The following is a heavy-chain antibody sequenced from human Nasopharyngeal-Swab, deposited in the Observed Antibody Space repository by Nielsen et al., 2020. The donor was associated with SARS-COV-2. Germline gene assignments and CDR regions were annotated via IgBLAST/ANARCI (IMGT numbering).Heavy chain of an antibody. J-gene: IGHJ6*02. Sequence: GGSLRLSCAASGFTFSSYEMNWVCQAPGKGLEWVSYISSSGSTIYYADSVKGRFTISRDNAKNSLYLQMNSLRAEDTAVYYCAKDGGLTTFPYYYYYGMDVWGQGTTVTVSS. CDR1: GFTFSSYE. D-gene: IGHD4/OR15-4a*01. CDR3: AKDGGLTTFPYYYYYGMDV. V-gene: IGHV3-48*03. CDR2: ISSSGSTI.